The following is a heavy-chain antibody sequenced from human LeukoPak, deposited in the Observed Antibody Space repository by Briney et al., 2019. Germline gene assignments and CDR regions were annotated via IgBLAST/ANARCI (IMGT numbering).Heavy chain of an antibody. CDR2: ISSSSSYI. Sequence: PGGSLRLSCAASGFTFSSYSMNWVRQAPGKGLEWVSSISSSSSYIYYADSVKGRFTISRDNAKNSLYLQMNSLRDEDTAVYYCARDRYCSGGSCYFGMDVWGQGTTVTVSS. CDR1: GFTFSSYS. D-gene: IGHD2-15*01. J-gene: IGHJ6*02. V-gene: IGHV3-21*01. CDR3: ARDRYCSGGSCYFGMDV.